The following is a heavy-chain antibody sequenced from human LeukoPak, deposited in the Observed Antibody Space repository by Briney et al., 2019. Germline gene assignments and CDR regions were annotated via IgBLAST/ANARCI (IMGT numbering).Heavy chain of an antibody. CDR3: ARGITFFDY. V-gene: IGHV4-59*01. CDR1: GGSISPYY. D-gene: IGHD1-14*01. CDR2: IYYSGST. J-gene: IGHJ4*02. Sequence: SETLCLTCTVSGGSISPYYWSWIRQPPGKGLEWIGYIYYSGSTKYNPSLKSRVTISLDTSKNQFSLKLKSVTAADTAIYYCARGITFFDYWGQGTLVTVSS.